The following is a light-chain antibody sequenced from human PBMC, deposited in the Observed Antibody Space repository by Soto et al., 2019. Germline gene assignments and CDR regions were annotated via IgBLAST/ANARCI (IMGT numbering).Light chain of an antibody. Sequence: DIQMTQSPSTLSASVGDRVTITCRASQSISNWLGWYQQKPGKAPNLLIYDASTLQSAVPARFSGSGSGSEFNLTISTLQPYDLETYYYQQYNGNSRSTFGQGNKVEVK. V-gene: IGKV1-5*01. CDR2: DAS. CDR1: QSISNW. J-gene: IGKJ1*01. CDR3: QQYNGNSRST.